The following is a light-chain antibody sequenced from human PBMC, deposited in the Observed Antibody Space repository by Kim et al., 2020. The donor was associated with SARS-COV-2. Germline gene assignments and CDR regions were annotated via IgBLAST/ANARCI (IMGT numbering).Light chain of an antibody. V-gene: IGLV3-19*01. J-gene: IGLJ3*02. CDR2: GKN. CDR3: NSRDSSGNHWV. Sequence: AWGQTVRITCQGDSLRSYYASWYQQKPGQAPVLVIYGKNNRPSGIPDRFSGSSSRNTASLTITGAQAEDEADYYCNSRDSSGNHWVFGGGTQLTVL. CDR1: SLRSYY.